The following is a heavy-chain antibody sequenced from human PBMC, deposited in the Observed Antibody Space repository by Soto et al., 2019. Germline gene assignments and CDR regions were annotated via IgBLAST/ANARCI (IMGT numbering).Heavy chain of an antibody. J-gene: IGHJ6*02. V-gene: IGHV3-53*01. CDR2: IYSGGST. CDR3: ARAPIFYDFWRGPKGFYYYGMDV. D-gene: IGHD3-3*01. Sequence: EVQLVESGGGLIQPGGSLRLSCAASGFTVSSNYMSWVRQAPGKGLEWVSVIYSGGSTYYADSVKGRFTISRDNSKNTLYLQMNILRAEDTAVYYCARAPIFYDFWRGPKGFYYYGMDVWGQGTTVTGS. CDR1: GFTVSSNY.